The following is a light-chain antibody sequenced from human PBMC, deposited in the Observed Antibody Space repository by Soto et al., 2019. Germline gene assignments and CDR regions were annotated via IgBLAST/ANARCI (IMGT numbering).Light chain of an antibody. Sequence: QSVLTQPPSASGSPGQSVTISCTGTSSDVGGYNYVSWYQQHPGKAPKLLIYGVRERPSGVPDRFSGSKSGNTASLTVSWLQGEDEADYYCSSYAGSNNYVFGTGTKVIVL. V-gene: IGLV2-8*01. J-gene: IGLJ1*01. CDR2: GVR. CDR1: SSDVGGYNY. CDR3: SSYAGSNNYV.